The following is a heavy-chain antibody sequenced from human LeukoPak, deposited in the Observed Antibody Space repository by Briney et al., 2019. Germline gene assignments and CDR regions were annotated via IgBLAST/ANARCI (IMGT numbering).Heavy chain of an antibody. CDR1: GFTFSSYA. J-gene: IGHJ4*02. Sequence: GGSLRLSCAASGFTFSSYAMSWVRQAPGKGLEWVSAISGSGGSTYYADTVKGRFTISRDNSKNTLYLQMNSLRAEDTAVYYCAKDQRDGYNYPYYFDYWGQGTLVTVSS. CDR2: ISGSGGST. D-gene: IGHD5-24*01. CDR3: AKDQRDGYNYPYYFDY. V-gene: IGHV3-23*01.